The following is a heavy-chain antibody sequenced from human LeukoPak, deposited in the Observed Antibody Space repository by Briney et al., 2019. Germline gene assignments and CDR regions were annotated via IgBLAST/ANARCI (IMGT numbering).Heavy chain of an antibody. CDR1: GGSISSYY. CDR2: IHYSGST. Sequence: SETLSLTCTVSGGSISSYYWSWIRQPPGKGLEWIGYIHYSGSTNYNPSLKSRVTISVDTSKNQFSLKLSSVTAADTAVYYCARHEGAVSLDYWGQGTLVTVSS. D-gene: IGHD3-16*01. J-gene: IGHJ4*02. CDR3: ARHEGAVSLDY. V-gene: IGHV4-59*08.